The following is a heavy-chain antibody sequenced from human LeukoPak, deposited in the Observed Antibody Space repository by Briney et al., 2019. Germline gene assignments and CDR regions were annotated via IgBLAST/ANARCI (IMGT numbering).Heavy chain of an antibody. CDR1: GGSFSGYY. V-gene: IGHV4-34*01. D-gene: IGHD6-19*01. CDR2: INHSGST. CDR3: ARVGTKVSVAGPFDP. Sequence: SETLSLTCAVYGGSFSGYYWSWIRQPPGKGLEWIGEINHSGSTNYSPSLKSRVTISVDTSKNQFSLKLSSVTAADTAVYYCARVGTKVSVAGPFDPWGQGTLVTVSS. J-gene: IGHJ5*02.